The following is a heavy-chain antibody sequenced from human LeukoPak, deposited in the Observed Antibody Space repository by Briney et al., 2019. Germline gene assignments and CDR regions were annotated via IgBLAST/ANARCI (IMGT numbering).Heavy chain of an antibody. CDR2: MNRDGGEK. V-gene: IGHV3-7*01. CDR1: GFTFNKYW. D-gene: IGHD3-22*01. Sequence: GGSLRLSCAASGFTFNKYWMTWVRQGPGKRLEWVAKMNRDGGEKHEVDSVKGRFIISRNNAENILFLQMNNLRAEDTAVYFXXXXXXXDTSGYRHFDYWGQGTLVTVSS. CDR3: XXXXXXDTSGYRHFDY. J-gene: IGHJ4*02.